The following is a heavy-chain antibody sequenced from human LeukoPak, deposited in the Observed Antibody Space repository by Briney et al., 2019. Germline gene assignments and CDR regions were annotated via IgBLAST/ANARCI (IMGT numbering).Heavy chain of an antibody. J-gene: IGHJ2*01. Sequence: GGSLRLSCAASGFTFSNYGMHWVRQAPGKGLEWVAVISYDGSNKYYADSVKGRFTISRDNSKNTLYLQMNSLRAEDTAVYYCARVTSPPLVGAILVGNGYFDLWGRGTLVTVSS. V-gene: IGHV3-30*03. D-gene: IGHD1-26*01. CDR1: GFTFSNYG. CDR2: ISYDGSNK. CDR3: ARVTSPPLVGAILVGNGYFDL.